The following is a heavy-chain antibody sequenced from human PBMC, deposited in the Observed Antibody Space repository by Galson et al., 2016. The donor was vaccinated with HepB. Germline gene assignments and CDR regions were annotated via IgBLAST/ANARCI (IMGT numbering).Heavy chain of an antibody. D-gene: IGHD4/OR15-4a*01. J-gene: IGHJ3*01. CDR3: AKSGVNTLGAFDV. CDR2: TSDKARSYTT. V-gene: IGHV3-72*01. CDR1: GFTFTDYY. Sequence: SLRLSCAASGFTFTDYYMDWVRQAPGKGLEWIGRTSDKARSYTTEYSASVKGRFTISRDNSKKSMYLQMNSLKTEDTAVYYCAKSGVNTLGAFDVWGQGTMLTVSS.